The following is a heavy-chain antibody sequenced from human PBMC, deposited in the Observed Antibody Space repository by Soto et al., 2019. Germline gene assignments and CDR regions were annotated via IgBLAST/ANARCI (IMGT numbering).Heavy chain of an antibody. CDR3: ASRNSGYSSSWYAGGDYYYGMDV. CDR1: GYTFTSYG. Sequence: ASVKVSCKASGYTFTSYGISWVRQAPGQGLEWMGWISAYNGNTNYAQKLQGRVTMTTDTSTSTAYMELRSLRSDDTAVYYCASRNSGYSSSWYAGGDYYYGMDVWGQGTTVTV. CDR2: ISAYNGNT. J-gene: IGHJ6*02. D-gene: IGHD6-13*01. V-gene: IGHV1-18*04.